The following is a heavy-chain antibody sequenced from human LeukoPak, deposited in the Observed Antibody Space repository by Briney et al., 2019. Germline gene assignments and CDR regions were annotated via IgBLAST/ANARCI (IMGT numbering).Heavy chain of an antibody. CDR2: ISSSSSYM. D-gene: IGHD6-19*01. J-gene: IGHJ4*02. CDR1: GFAYSSYS. CDR3: ARDYGGSGWYAFDY. V-gene: IGHV3-21*01. Sequence: GGSLRLSCAASGFAYSSYSMNWVRQAPGKGLEWVSSISSSSSYMYYVDSVKGRFTISRDNAKNSLYLQMNSLRAEDTAVYYCARDYGGSGWYAFDYWGQGTLVTVSS.